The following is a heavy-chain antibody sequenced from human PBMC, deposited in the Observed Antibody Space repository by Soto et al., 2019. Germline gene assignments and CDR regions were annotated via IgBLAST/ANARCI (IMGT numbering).Heavy chain of an antibody. Sequence: QVQLVQSGAEVKKPGASVKVSCKASGYTFTGYYMHWVRQAPGQGLEWMGWINPNSGGTNYAQKLQGMVTMTRDTSISTDYMELSRLRSDDTAVYYCATNYYGSGSYFAYWGQGTLVTVSS. D-gene: IGHD3-10*01. CDR3: ATNYYGSGSYFAY. CDR1: GYTFTGYY. V-gene: IGHV1-2*02. CDR2: INPNSGGT. J-gene: IGHJ4*02.